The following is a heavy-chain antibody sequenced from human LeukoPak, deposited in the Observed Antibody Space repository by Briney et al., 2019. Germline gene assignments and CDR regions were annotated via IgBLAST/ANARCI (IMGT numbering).Heavy chain of an antibody. Sequence: GGSLRLSHALSRVTSSSYAMNSVSEAPRTGLEWVSGISNSGVSRDYADTVKGRFTLSRDNSKNTLCLQMNKLRGEGSAVYNGATREFDSAWSNWGQGTRVTVSS. D-gene: IGHD6-19*01. V-gene: IGHV3-23*01. CDR3: ATREFDSAWSN. J-gene: IGHJ4*02. CDR2: ISNSGVSR. CDR1: RVTSSSYA.